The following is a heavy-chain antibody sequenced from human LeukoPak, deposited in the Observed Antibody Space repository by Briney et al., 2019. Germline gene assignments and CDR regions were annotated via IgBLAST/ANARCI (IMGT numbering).Heavy chain of an antibody. Sequence: GGSLRLSCEASGFTFSSYGMHWVRQAPGKGLEWVAFIGLDGTNKNYVDSVKGRFAISRDNSKKTLYLQMHSLRLDYTAAYYPAKDFDSWSRPVIDYWGQGSLVPVSS. V-gene: IGHV3-30*02. J-gene: IGHJ4*02. CDR2: IGLDGTNK. CDR3: AKDFDSWSRPVIDY. D-gene: IGHD3-3*01. CDR1: GFTFSSYG.